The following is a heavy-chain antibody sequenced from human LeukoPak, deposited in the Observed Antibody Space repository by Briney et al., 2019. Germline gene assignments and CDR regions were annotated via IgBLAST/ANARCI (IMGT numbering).Heavy chain of an antibody. V-gene: IGHV1-69*04. CDR1: GGTFSSYA. Sequence: GASVKVSCKASGGTFSSYAISWVRQAPGQGLEWMGRIIPILGIANYAQKFQGRVTITADKSTSTAYMELSSLRSEDTAVYYCARDSRAHLKTGMRSANWFDPWGQGTLVTVSS. CDR3: ARDSRAHLKTGMRSANWFDP. D-gene: IGHD1-1*01. CDR2: IIPILGIA. J-gene: IGHJ5*02.